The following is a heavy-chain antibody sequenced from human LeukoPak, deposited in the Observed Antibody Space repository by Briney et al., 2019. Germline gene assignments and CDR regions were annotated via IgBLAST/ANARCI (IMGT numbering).Heavy chain of an antibody. Sequence: GGSLRLSCAASGFTFYNYDLHWVRQAAGKGLEWVSTIGTAADTFYPDSVKGRFTISRENAKNSLYLQMNSLRVDDTAVYYCVRGPRGDGGRGKTKDLFDIGAQGTMVTV. D-gene: IGHD2-21*01. CDR1: GFTFYNYD. CDR2: IGTAADT. CDR3: VRGPRGDGGRGKTKDLFDI. V-gene: IGHV3-13*01. J-gene: IGHJ3*02.